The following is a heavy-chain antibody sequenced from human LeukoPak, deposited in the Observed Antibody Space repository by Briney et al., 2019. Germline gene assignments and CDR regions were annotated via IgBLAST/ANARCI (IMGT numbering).Heavy chain of an antibody. CDR3: AKEAPGHLCSGGSCPDAFDI. CDR2: ISGSGGST. V-gene: IGHV3-23*01. D-gene: IGHD2-15*01. J-gene: IGHJ3*02. Sequence: GGSLRLSCAASGFTFSSYAMSWVRQAPGKGLEWVSAISGSGGSTYYADSVKGRLTISRDNSKNTLYLQMNSLRTEDTAVYYCAKEAPGHLCSGGSCPDAFDIWGQGTMVTVSS. CDR1: GFTFSSYA.